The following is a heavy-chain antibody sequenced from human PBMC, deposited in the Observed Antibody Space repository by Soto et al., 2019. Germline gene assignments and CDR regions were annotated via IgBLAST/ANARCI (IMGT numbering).Heavy chain of an antibody. CDR2: IWYDGSNK. V-gene: IGHV3-33*01. CDR3: ARDHDFWSGYYFTGYYYYMDV. Sequence: GGSLRLSCAASGFTFSSYGMHWVRQAPGKGLEWVAVIWYDGSNKYYADSVKGRFTISRDNSKNTLYLQMNSLRAEDTAVYYCARDHDFWSGYYFTGYYYYMDVWGKGTTVTVSS. J-gene: IGHJ6*03. D-gene: IGHD3-3*01. CDR1: GFTFSSYG.